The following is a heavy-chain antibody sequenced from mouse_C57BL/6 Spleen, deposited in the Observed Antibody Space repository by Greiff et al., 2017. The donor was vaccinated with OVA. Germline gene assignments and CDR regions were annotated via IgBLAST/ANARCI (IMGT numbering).Heavy chain of an antibody. CDR3: AVDSSGSYYYAMDY. D-gene: IGHD3-2*02. J-gene: IGHJ4*01. CDR2: INPNNGGT. CDR1: GYTFTDYY. Sequence: EVQLQQSGPELVKPGASVKISCKASGYTFTDYYMNWVKQSHGKSLEWIGDINPNNGGTSYNQKFKGKATLTVDKSSSTAYMELRSLTSEDSAVYYCAVDSSGSYYYAMDYWGQGTSVTVSS. V-gene: IGHV1-26*01.